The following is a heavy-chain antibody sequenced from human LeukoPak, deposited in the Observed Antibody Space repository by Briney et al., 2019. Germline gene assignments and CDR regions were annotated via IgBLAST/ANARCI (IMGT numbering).Heavy chain of an antibody. CDR2: IQQAGSEK. Sequence: GGSLRLSCAASGFIFSSYWMSWVRQAPGKGLEWVANIQQAGSEKYYVDSVKGRFSISRDNAKNSLYLQMNSLRAEDTAVYYCAKDAYYDFWSGYPWYYYYYMDVWGKGTTVTVSS. CDR3: AKDAYYDFWSGYPWYYYYYMDV. V-gene: IGHV3-7*01. D-gene: IGHD3-3*01. CDR1: GFIFSSYW. J-gene: IGHJ6*03.